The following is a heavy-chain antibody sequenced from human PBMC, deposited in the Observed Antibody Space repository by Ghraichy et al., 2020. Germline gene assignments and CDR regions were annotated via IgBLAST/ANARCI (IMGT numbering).Heavy chain of an antibody. Sequence: SLRLSCAASGFTFSSYAMHWVRQAPGKGLEWVAVISYDGSNKYYADSVKGRFTISRDNSKNTLYLQMNSLRAEDTAVYYCARSKWANWFDPWGQGTLVTVSS. CDR3: ARSKWANWFDP. CDR2: ISYDGSNK. D-gene: IGHD1-26*01. J-gene: IGHJ5*02. CDR1: GFTFSSYA. V-gene: IGHV3-30*04.